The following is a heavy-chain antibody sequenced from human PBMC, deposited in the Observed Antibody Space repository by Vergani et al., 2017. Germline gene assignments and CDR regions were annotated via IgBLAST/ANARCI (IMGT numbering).Heavy chain of an antibody. J-gene: IGHJ4*02. CDR1: GGSISSGGYS. D-gene: IGHD3-22*01. V-gene: IGHV4-30-2*01. Sequence: QLQLQESGSGLVKPSQTLSLTCAVSGGSISSGGYSWSWIRQPPGKGLEWIGYIYHSGSTYYNPSLKGRVTISVDRSKNQFSLKLSSVTAADTAVYYCAIGHDSSGYYYDYWGQGSLVTVSS. CDR3: AIGHDSSGYYYDY. CDR2: IYHSGST.